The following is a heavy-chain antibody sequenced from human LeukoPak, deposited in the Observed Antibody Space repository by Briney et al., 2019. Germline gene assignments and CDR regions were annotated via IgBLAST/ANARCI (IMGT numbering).Heavy chain of an antibody. V-gene: IGHV3-7*01. D-gene: IGHD3-22*01. J-gene: IGHJ4*02. CDR2: INPGGSAK. CDR1: GFTFRTYW. Sequence: GALRLSCAASGFTFRTYWMAWVRQAPGKGLEWVANINPGGSAKYYVDSVKGRFTISRDNAKNTLYLQMNSLRAEDTAVYYCARDNYYYDSSSLSHWGQGTLVTVSS. CDR3: ARDNYYYDSSSLSH.